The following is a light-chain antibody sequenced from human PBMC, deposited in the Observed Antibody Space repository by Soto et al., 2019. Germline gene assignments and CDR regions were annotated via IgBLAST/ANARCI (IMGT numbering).Light chain of an antibody. J-gene: IGKJ1*01. V-gene: IGKV3-15*01. CDR1: QSVYSN. CDR3: QQYNNWPPT. Sequence: EIVMTHSPGTLSVSPWEIATLSCRASQSVYSNLAWYRQKPGQAPRLLIYGTSTRATGIPARFSGSGSGTEFTLSISSLQSEDFELYYCQQYNNWPPTIGQGTKVDIK. CDR2: GTS.